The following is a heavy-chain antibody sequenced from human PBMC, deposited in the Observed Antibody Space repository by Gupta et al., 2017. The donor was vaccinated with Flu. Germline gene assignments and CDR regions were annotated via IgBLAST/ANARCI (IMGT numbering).Heavy chain of an antibody. CDR2: IKQDGSEK. V-gene: IGHV3-7*04. Sequence: PGKGLEWVDNIKQDGSEKYYVDSVKGRFTISRDNAKNSLYLQMNSLRAEDTAVYYCARVGYDFWSGYYEAGATDYYYYMDVWGKGTTVTVSS. D-gene: IGHD3-3*01. CDR3: ARVGYDFWSGYYEAGATDYYYYMDV. J-gene: IGHJ6*03.